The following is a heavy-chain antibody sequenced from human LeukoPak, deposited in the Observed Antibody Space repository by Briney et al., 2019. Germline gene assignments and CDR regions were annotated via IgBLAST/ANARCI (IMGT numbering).Heavy chain of an antibody. J-gene: IGHJ4*02. CDR1: GYTFTSYY. CDR3: ARDKKEYYYDSSGYYPFDY. D-gene: IGHD3-22*01. Sequence: ASVKVSCKASGYTFTSYYMHWVRQAPGQGLEWMGIINPSGGSTSYAQKFQGRVTMTRDMSTSTVYMELSSLRSEDTAVYYCARDKKEYYYDSSGYYPFDYWGQGALVTVSS. V-gene: IGHV1-46*01. CDR2: INPSGGST.